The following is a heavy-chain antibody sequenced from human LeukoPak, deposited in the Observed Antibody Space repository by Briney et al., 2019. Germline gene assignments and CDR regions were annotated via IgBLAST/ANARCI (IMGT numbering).Heavy chain of an antibody. J-gene: IGHJ3*01. CDR3: VRELRDGSSAGGFDF. D-gene: IGHD5-24*01. CDR1: GFTLSSYA. V-gene: IGHV3-23*01. CDR2: ISVSGNT. Sequence: PGGSLRLSCAASGFTLSSYAMSWVRQGPGKGLEWVSAISVSGNTYHADSVKGRFTISRDNAENTLNLQMNSLRAEDTAVYYCVRELRDGSSAGGFDFWGQGTMVTVSS.